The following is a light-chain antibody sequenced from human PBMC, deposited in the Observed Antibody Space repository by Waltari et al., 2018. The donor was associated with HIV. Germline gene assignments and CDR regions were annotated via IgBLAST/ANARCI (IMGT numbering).Light chain of an antibody. CDR2: CAS. CDR1: QSVLYSSNNKNY. CDR3: QQYYSTPLT. J-gene: IGKJ4*01. Sequence: DIVMTQSPDSLAASLGERATITCKSSQSVLYSSNNKNYLAWYQQKPGQPPKLLISCASTRESGVPARFSGSGSGTAFTLTISSLQAEDVAVYYCQQYYSTPLTFGGGTKVEIE. V-gene: IGKV4-1*01.